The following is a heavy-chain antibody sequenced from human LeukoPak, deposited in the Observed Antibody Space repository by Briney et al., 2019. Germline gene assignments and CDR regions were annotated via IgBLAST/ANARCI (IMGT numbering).Heavy chain of an antibody. CDR2: IKEDGSET. CDR3: ARGREYCSSTSCYVGAFDI. V-gene: IGHV3-7*05. J-gene: IGHJ3*02. CDR1: GFTFSNYW. Sequence: PGGSLRLSCAASGFTFSNYWMSWVRQAPGKGLEWVANIKEDGSETYYVDFAKGRFTISRDNAKNSLYLQMNSLRVEDTAVYYCARGREYCSSTSCYVGAFDIWGQGTMVTVSS. D-gene: IGHD2-2*01.